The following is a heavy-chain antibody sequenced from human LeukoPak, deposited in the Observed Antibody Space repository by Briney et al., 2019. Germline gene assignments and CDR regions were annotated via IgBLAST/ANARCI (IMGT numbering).Heavy chain of an antibody. CDR3: ARGHPGDYGDFQFDY. J-gene: IGHJ4*02. CDR1: GFTFSSYE. D-gene: IGHD4-17*01. V-gene: IGHV3-48*03. Sequence: PGGSLRLSCAASGFTFSSYEMNWVRQAPGKGLEWVSYISSSGSTIYYADSVKGRFTISRDNAKNSLYLQMNSLRAEDTAVYYCARGHPGDYGDFQFDYWGQGTLVTVSS. CDR2: ISSSGSTI.